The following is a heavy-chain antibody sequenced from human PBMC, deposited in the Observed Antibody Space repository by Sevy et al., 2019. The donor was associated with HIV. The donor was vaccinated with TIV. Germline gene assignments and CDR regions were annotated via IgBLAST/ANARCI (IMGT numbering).Heavy chain of an antibody. CDR3: ARGPPDGSYDYFDY. V-gene: IGHV3-21*01. CDR2: ISGLSNYI. D-gene: IGHD1-26*01. CDR1: GFIFSSYV. Sequence: GGSLRLSCAASGFIFSSYVMTWVRQAPGKGLEWVSSISGLSNYIYYADSMKGRFTISRDNAKNSLYLQMNSLRAEDTAVYYCARGPPDGSYDYFDYWGQGTLVTVSS. J-gene: IGHJ4*02.